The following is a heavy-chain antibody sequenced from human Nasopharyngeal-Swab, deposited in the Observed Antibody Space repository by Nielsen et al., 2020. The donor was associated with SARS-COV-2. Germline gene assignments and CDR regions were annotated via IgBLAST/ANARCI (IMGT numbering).Heavy chain of an antibody. CDR2: IYTSGST. CDR1: GGSISSYY. D-gene: IGHD5-18*01. CDR3: ARDTSIQLWTYWYFDL. J-gene: IGHJ2*01. Sequence: GSLRLSCTVSGGSISSYYWSWIRQPAGKGLEWIGRIYTSGSTNYNPSLKSRVTMSVDTSKNQFSLKLSSVTAADTAVYYCARDTSIQLWTYWYFDLWGRGTLVTVSS. V-gene: IGHV4-4*07.